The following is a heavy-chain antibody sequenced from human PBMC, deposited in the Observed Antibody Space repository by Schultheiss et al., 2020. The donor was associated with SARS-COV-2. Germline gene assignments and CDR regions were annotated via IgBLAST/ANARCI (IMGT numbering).Heavy chain of an antibody. CDR3: AKVTQDPI. J-gene: IGHJ3*02. CDR1: GFTFSSYA. CDR2: IKQDGSEK. V-gene: IGHV3-7*01. Sequence: GGSLRLSCAASGFTFSSYAMSWVRQAPGKGLEWVANIKQDGSEKYYVDSVKGRFTISRDNSKNTLYLQMNSLRAEDTAVYYCAKVTQDPIWGQGTMVTVSS. D-gene: IGHD3-16*01.